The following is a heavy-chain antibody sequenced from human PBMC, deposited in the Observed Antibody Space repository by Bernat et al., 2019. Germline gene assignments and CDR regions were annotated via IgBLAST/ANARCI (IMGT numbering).Heavy chain of an antibody. V-gene: IGHV4-34*01. CDR2: INHSGST. J-gene: IGHJ2*01. D-gene: IGHD4-11*01. CDR3: AGGHDYYFDL. CDR1: GGSFSGYY. Sequence: QVQLQQWGAGLLKPSETLSLTCAVYGGSFSGYYWSWIRQPPGKGLEWIGEINHSGSTNYNPSLKSRVTLSVDTSKNQFSLKLSAVTAADTAVYYCAGGHDYYFDLWGRGTLVTVSS.